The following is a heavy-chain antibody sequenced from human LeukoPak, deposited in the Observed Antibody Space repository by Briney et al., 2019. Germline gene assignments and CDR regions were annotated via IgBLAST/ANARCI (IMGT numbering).Heavy chain of an antibody. CDR2: INPSGGST. CDR3: ARGSGWY. V-gene: IGHV1-46*01. CDR1: GYTFTSYY. Sequence: VASVTVSCKTSGYTFTSYYLHWVRQAPGQGLEWMGAINPSGGSTSYAQKFQGRVTVTRDTSTSTAYMELSSLRSEDTAVYYCARGSGWYWGQGTLVTVSS. D-gene: IGHD6-19*01. J-gene: IGHJ4*02.